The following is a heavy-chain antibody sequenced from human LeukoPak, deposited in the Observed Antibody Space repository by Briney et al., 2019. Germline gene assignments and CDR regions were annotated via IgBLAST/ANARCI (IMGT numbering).Heavy chain of an antibody. CDR2: ISYDGSNK. CDR3: AKGSRWLQLIGSYYYYGMDV. CDR1: GFTFSSYA. J-gene: IGHJ6*02. D-gene: IGHD5-24*01. V-gene: IGHV3-30-3*01. Sequence: GGSLRLSCAASGFTFSSYAMHWVRQAPGKGLEWVAVISYDGSNKYYADSVKGRFTISRDNSKNTLYLQMNSLRAEDTAVYYCAKGSRWLQLIGSYYYYGMDVWGQGTTVTVSS.